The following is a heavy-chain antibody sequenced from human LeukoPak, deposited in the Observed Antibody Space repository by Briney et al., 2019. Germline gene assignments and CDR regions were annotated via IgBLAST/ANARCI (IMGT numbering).Heavy chain of an antibody. CDR1: GFTFSSYA. D-gene: IGHD2-21*01. V-gene: IGHV3-23*01. J-gene: IGHJ6*03. CDR2: ISGSGGST. Sequence: PGGSLTLSCAASGFTFSSYAIRWVPRAPGKGVEWVSAISGSGGSTYYTHSVKARFTISRDNSKSTQYMQMNSLRTEGTAVYYCAKAQGCGGDCSSLDYYYYMDVWGKGTTVTVSS. CDR3: AKAQGCGGDCSSLDYYYYMDV.